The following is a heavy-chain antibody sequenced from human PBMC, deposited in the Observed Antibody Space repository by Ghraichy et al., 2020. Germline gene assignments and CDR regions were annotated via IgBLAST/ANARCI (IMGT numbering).Heavy chain of an antibody. V-gene: IGHV3-21*01. Sequence: GSLNISCAASGFTFSSYSMNWVRQAPGKGLEWVSSISSSSSYIYYADSVKGRFTISRDNAKNSLYLQMNSLRAEDKAVYYCARDASDYYGSGSYDTYYYYGMDVWGQGTTVTVSS. CDR1: GFTFSSYS. CDR2: ISSSSSYI. J-gene: IGHJ6*02. D-gene: IGHD3-10*01. CDR3: ARDASDYYGSGSYDTYYYYGMDV.